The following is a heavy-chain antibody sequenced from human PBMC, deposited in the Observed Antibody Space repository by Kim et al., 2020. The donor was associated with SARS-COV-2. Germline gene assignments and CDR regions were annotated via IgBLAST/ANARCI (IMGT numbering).Heavy chain of an antibody. V-gene: IGHV4-39*01. D-gene: IGHD3-16*01. CDR2: INYSGST. Sequence: SETLSLTCTVSGGSISGCNYPWGRMRPRPGQQLVWIVSINYSGSTFSDPSLQSRVTISSATSTNLFSLKFESMTAADAAVCYCVSRTYTRAWLVVAGFWG. CDR1: GGSISGCNYP. CDR3: VSRTYTRAWLVVAGF. J-gene: IGHJ2*01.